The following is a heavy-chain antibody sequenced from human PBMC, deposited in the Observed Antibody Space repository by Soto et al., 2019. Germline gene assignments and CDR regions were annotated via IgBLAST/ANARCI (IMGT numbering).Heavy chain of an antibody. J-gene: IGHJ5*02. CDR2: ISSSSRYI. D-gene: IGHD6-13*01. CDR3: PRDLSSGWYRNGLDP. Sequence: EVQLVESGGGLVKPGGSLRLSCAASGFTFSSYSMNWVRQAPGKGLEWVSSISSSSRYIYYADSVKGRFTISRDNAKNSLYLQMNSLRAEDTAVYYCPRDLSSGWYRNGLDPWGQGTLVTVSS. CDR1: GFTFSSYS. V-gene: IGHV3-21*01.